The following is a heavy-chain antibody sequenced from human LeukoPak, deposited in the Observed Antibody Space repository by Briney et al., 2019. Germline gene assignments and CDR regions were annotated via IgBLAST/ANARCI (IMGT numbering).Heavy chain of an antibody. V-gene: IGHV3-23*01. D-gene: IGHD2-2*02. CDR3: AKVIVVVPAAIPYFDY. CDR1: GFTFSSYA. CDR2: ISGSVGST. Sequence: GGSLRLSCAASGFTFSSYAMSWVRQAPGKGLEWVSAISGSVGSTYYADSGKGRFTISRDNSKNTLYLQMNSLRAEDTAVYYCAKVIVVVPAAIPYFDYWGQGTLVTVSS. J-gene: IGHJ4*02.